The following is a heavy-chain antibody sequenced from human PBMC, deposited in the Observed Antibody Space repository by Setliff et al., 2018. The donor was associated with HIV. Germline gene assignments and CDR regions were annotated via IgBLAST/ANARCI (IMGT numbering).Heavy chain of an antibody. Sequence: SETLSLTCIVSGGPFSSATYSWIWIRQPARKGLGYIGLIYTSGNTRYNPSLKSRLSISVDTSKNQISLKLSSVTAADTAVYYCARLVAVRGAANDYFDSWGQGTLVTVSS. V-gene: IGHV4-61*02. CDR1: GGPFSSATYS. J-gene: IGHJ4*02. CDR3: ARLVAVRGAANDYFDS. D-gene: IGHD3-10*01. CDR2: IYTSGNT.